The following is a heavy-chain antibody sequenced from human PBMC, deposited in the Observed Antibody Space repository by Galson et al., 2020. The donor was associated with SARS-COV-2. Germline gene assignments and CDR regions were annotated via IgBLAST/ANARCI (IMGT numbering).Heavy chain of an antibody. D-gene: IGHD6-19*01. CDR3: ASYTHDSGWYYYFDP. Sequence: GESLKISCAASGFTFSNYWMSWVRQAPGKGLEWVANIKQDGSEKYYVDSVKGRFTISRDNAKNSLYLQMDSLRVEDAAVYYCASYTHDSGWYYYFDPWGQGTLVTVSS. J-gene: IGHJ5*02. CDR2: IKQDGSEK. CDR1: GFTFSNYW. V-gene: IGHV3-7*01.